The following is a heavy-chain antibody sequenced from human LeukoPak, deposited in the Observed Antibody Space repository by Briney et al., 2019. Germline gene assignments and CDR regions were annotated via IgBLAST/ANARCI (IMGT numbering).Heavy chain of an antibody. CDR2: ISGYNGNT. J-gene: IGHJ4*02. CDR1: GYTLTELS. V-gene: IGHV1-18*01. D-gene: IGHD5-12*01. Sequence: GASVKVSCKVSGYTLTELSMHWVRQAPGQGLEWMGWISGYNGNTNYAQKFQGRVTMTTDTSTSTAYMELRSLRSDDTAVYYCARGVGWLRLATGTQYYFDYWGQGTLVTVSS. CDR3: ARGVGWLRLATGTQYYFDY.